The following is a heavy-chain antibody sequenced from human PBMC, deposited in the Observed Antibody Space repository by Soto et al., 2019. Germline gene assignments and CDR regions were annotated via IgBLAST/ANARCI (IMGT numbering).Heavy chain of an antibody. CDR1: GFIFSGYA. CDR3: AKETNAYEINF. J-gene: IGHJ4*02. CDR2: ISYDGNTQ. V-gene: IGHV3-30-3*01. D-gene: IGHD3-9*01. Sequence: QVQLVESGGGVVQPGGSRRPSCAASGFIFSGYAMHGFRQAPGKGLEWVAVISYDGNTQYYADSVKGRFTVSRDNSNNILYVEMNNLRDEDTAMYYCAKETNAYEINFWGQGTLVTVSP.